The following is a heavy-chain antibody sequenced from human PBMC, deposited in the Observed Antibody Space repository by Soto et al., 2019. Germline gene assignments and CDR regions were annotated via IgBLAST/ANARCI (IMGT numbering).Heavy chain of an antibody. J-gene: IGHJ4*02. CDR3: AGNRDGACGI. Sequence: QVQLVQSGAEVKKPGASVKVSCKASGSTFTSYGVTWVRQAPGQGLEWMVWISAYKGNTNYAQELQARVTMTTDTSTSTAYMELRSRRSDDTAVDYCAGNRDGACGIWGQGTLVTVSS. CDR1: GSTFTSYG. V-gene: IGHV1-18*01. CDR2: ISAYKGNT. D-gene: IGHD4-17*01.